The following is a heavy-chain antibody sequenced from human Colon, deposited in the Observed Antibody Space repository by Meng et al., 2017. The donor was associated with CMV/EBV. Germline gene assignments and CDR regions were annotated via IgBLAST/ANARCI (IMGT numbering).Heavy chain of an antibody. J-gene: IGHJ5*02. Sequence: QLQLVQSGDEVQIPGYSVNVSCKGSGYTFTYYYIHWVRQAPGQGLEWMGLINSNTGATKYAQKFQNRITMTRDTSINTVYMQLSGLRSDDTAVYYCERVGGWIGSSSIFGWFDPWGQGTLVTVSS. V-gene: IGHV1-2*02. D-gene: IGHD6-6*01. CDR2: INSNTGAT. CDR1: GYTFTYYY. CDR3: ERVGGWIGSSSIFGWFDP.